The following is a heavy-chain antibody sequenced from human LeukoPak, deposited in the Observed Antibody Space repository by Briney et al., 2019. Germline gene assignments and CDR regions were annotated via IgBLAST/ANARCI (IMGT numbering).Heavy chain of an antibody. CDR1: GFTFSSYA. V-gene: IGHV3-23*01. CDR2: ISGSGGST. Sequence: GGSLRLSCAASGFTFSSYAMSWVRQAPGKGLEWVSAISGSGGSTYYADSVKGRFTISRDNSKNTLYLQMNSLRAEDTAVYYCAKGVRRDEYYYDSSGYPDAFDIWGQGTMVTVSS. J-gene: IGHJ3*02. D-gene: IGHD3-22*01. CDR3: AKGVRRDEYYYDSSGYPDAFDI.